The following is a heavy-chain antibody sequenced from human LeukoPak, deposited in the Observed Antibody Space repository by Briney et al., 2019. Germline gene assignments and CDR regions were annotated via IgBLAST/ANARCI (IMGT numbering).Heavy chain of an antibody. D-gene: IGHD6-19*01. Sequence: PPGTLSLTCGDSGGSIDITNYWSWVRQAPGKGLEWIGEISHSGTTNYNPSLRSRVTMFLDRANNQFSLSLTSVTAADTAVYFCARERYNTGWYSDYWGQGTLVTVSS. CDR3: ARERYNTGWYSDY. J-gene: IGHJ4*02. V-gene: IGHV4-4*01. CDR2: ISHSGTT. CDR1: GGSIDITNY.